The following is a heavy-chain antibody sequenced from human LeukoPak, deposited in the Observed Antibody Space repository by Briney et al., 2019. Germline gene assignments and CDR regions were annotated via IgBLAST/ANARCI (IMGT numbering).Heavy chain of an antibody. CDR2: IYYSGST. J-gene: IGHJ3*02. V-gene: IGHV4-59*12. Sequence: SETLSLTCTVSGGSISSYYWSWIRQPPGKGLEWIGYIYYSGSTNYNPSLKSRVTMSVDTSKNQFSLKLSSVTAADTAVYYCARAMPRNYYDSSGRYDAFDIWGQGTMVTVSS. CDR3: ARAMPRNYYDSSGRYDAFDI. D-gene: IGHD3-22*01. CDR1: GGSISSYY.